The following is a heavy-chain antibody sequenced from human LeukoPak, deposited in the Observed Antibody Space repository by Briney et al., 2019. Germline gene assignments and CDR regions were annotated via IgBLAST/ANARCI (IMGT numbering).Heavy chain of an antibody. J-gene: IGHJ4*02. CDR1: GYTFSDFG. D-gene: IGHD3-22*01. CDR3: VRDCDRSGYYCY. CDR2: ISTYNGNT. Sequence: ASVKVSCKASGYTFSDFGISWVRQAPGQGLEWMGWISTYNGNTNYAQKLQGRVAINTDTSTSTAYMELRSLRSDDTAVYYCVRDCDRSGYYCYWGQGTLVTVSS. V-gene: IGHV1-18*01.